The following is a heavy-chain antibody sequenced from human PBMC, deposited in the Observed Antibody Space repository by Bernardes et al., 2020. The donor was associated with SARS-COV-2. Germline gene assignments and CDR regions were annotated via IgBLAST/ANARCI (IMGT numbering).Heavy chain of an antibody. CDR2: LNHSGRT. CDR3: ARGVPGY. Sequence: SETLSLTCAVYGGSFSGYHSSCIRPPPGKWLEWIGQLNHSGRTKYNPSLKSRVTISVDTSKNQFALKLTAVTATDTAVYYCARGVPGYWGQGTLVTVSS. J-gene: IGHJ4*01. V-gene: IGHV4-34*01. CDR1: GGSFSGYH.